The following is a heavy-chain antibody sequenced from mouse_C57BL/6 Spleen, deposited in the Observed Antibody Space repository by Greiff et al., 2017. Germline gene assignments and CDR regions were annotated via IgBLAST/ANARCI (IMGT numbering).Heavy chain of an antibody. CDR2: INPSDGNT. CDR1: GYTFTSYW. J-gene: IGHJ4*01. CDR3: ARGNYYYYAMDD. Sequence: QVQLKQSGAELAKPGASVKLSCKASGYTFTSYWMHWVKQRPGQGLEWIGYINPSDGNTKYNQKFKDKATLTADKSSSTAYMQLCRLTYEDSAVYYCARGNYYYYAMDDWGQGTSVTVSS. V-gene: IGHV1-7*01. D-gene: IGHD1-1*01.